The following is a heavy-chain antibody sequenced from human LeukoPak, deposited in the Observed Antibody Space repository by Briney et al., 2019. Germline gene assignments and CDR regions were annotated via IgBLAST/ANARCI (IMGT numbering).Heavy chain of an antibody. CDR2: ITYSGDDS. V-gene: IGHV3-23*01. J-gene: IGHJ4*02. Sequence: GGSLRLSCAASGFSFDNYAMSWVRQAPGKGLEWISAITYSGDDSYHADSVKGRFTISRDNSKNTLNLQMNSLRVEDSAVYYCAKGSRGARPYYFDFWGQGTLVTVSS. D-gene: IGHD3-10*01. CDR1: GFSFDNYA. CDR3: AKGSRGARPYYFDF.